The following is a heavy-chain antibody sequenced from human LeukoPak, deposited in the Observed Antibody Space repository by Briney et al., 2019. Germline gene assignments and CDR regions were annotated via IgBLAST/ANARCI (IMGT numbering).Heavy chain of an antibody. V-gene: IGHV3-23*01. CDR1: GFTFSSYA. Sequence: GGSLRLPCAASGFTFSSYAMSWVRQAPGKGLEWVSAISGSGGSTYYADSVKGRFTISRDNSKNTLYLQMNSLRAEDTAVYYCAKFRSSGPDAFDIWGQGTMVTVPS. CDR2: ISGSGGST. CDR3: AKFRSSGPDAFDI. J-gene: IGHJ3*02. D-gene: IGHD3-22*01.